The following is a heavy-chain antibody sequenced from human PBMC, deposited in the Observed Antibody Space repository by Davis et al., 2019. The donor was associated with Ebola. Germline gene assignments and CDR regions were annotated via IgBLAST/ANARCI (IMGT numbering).Heavy chain of an antibody. J-gene: IGHJ4*02. D-gene: IGHD3/OR15-3a*01. V-gene: IGHV1-69*04. CDR2: IIPILGIA. CDR1: GGTFSSYA. Sequence: SVKVSCKASGGTFSSYAISWVRQAPGQGLEWMGRIIPILGIANYAQKFQGRVTITADKSTSTAHMELNSLRSEDTAVYYCARDLGLVTCYWGQGTLVTVSS. CDR3: ARDLGLVTCY.